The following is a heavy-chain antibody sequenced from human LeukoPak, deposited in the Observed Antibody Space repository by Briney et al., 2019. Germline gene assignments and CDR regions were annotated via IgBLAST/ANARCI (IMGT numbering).Heavy chain of an antibody. D-gene: IGHD5-18*01. J-gene: IGHJ4*02. CDR3: ARDLLAAMGH. CDR2: IWYDGSNK. Sequence: QPGGPLRLSCAASGFTFSSYGMRWVRQAPGKGLEWVAVIWYDGSNKYYADSVKGRFTISRDNSKNTLYLQMNSLRAEDTAVYYCARDLLAAMGHWGQGTLVTVSS. CDR1: GFTFSSYG. V-gene: IGHV3-33*01.